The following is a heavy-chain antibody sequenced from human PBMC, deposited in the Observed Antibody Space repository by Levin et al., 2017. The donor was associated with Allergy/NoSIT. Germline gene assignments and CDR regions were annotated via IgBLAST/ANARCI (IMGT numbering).Heavy chain of an antibody. CDR3: AREHPTEYSCFDY. D-gene: IGHD2-15*01. V-gene: IGHV3-74*01. J-gene: IGHJ4*02. CDR1: GFTFSSYW. CDR2: INSDGSST. Sequence: LSLTCAASGFTFSSYWMHWVRQAPGKGLVWVSRINSDGSSTSYADSVKGRFTISRDNAKNTLYLQMNSLRAEDTAVYYCAREHPTEYSCFDYWGQGTLVTVSS.